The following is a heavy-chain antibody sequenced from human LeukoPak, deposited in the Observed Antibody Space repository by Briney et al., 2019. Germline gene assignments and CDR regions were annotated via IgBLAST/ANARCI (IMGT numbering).Heavy chain of an antibody. CDR3: ATLGYSYGTDD. V-gene: IGHV4-61*02. CDR2: VYTSGST. D-gene: IGHD5-18*01. J-gene: IGHJ4*02. Sequence: PSQTLSLTCTVSGDSISSGNYYWTWIPQPAGKGLEWIGRVYTSGSTNYNPSLKSRVTISVDTSKNQFSLKLSCVTAADTAVYYCATLGYSYGTDDWGQGTLVTVSS. CDR1: GDSISSGNYY.